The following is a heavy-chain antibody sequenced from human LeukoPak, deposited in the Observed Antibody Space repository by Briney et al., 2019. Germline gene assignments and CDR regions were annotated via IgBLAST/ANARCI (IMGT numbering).Heavy chain of an antibody. CDR3: AREGDIVVVPAVYYYYMDV. D-gene: IGHD2-2*01. CDR1: GGSISSGSYY. CDR2: IYTSGIT. Sequence: TLSLTWTASGGSISSGSYYWSWIRQPAGKGLGWISRIYTSGITNYNPSLKSRVNISVDTSKNHSSLTLSSVTAEDTAVYYCAREGDIVVVPAVYYYYMDVWGKGTTVTISS. V-gene: IGHV4-61*02. J-gene: IGHJ6*03.